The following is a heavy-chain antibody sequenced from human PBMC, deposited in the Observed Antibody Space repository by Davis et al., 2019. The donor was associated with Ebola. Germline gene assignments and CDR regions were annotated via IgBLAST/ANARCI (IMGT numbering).Heavy chain of an antibody. CDR3: ARDRWLVSRYFDL. Sequence: PGGSLRLSCVASGFTFSGYAMHWVRQAPGKGLEWVAVISYDGSNKYYADSVKGRFTISRDNAKNSLYLQMNSLRDEDTAVYYCARDRWLVSRYFDLWGRGTLVTVSS. D-gene: IGHD6-19*01. V-gene: IGHV3-30*04. J-gene: IGHJ2*01. CDR2: ISYDGSNK. CDR1: GFTFSGYA.